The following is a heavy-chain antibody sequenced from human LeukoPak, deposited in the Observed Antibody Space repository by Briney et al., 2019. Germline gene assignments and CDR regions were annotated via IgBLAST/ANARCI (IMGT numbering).Heavy chain of an antibody. CDR2: ISGSGGST. D-gene: IGHD2-15*01. CDR3: AKGEYCSGGSCLCDY. J-gene: IGHJ4*02. V-gene: IGHV3-23*01. CDR1: GFTFSNYA. Sequence: PGGSLRLSCAASGFTFSNYAMSWVRQAPGKGLEWVSAISGSGGSTYYADSVKGRFTISRDNSKNTLYLQMNSLRAEDTAVYYCAKGEYCSGGSCLCDYWGQGTLVTVSS.